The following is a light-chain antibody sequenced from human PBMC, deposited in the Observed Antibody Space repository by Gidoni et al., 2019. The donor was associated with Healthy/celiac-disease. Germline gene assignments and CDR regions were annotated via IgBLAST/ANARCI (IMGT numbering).Light chain of an antibody. CDR3: QQYNSYSGLT. J-gene: IGKJ4*01. Sequence: DIQMTQSPSTLSASVGDRVTITCRASQRISSWLAWYQQKPGKAPKLLIYKASSLESGVPSRFSGSGSGTEFTLTISSLQPDDFATYYCQQYNSYSGLTFGGGTKVEIK. CDR1: QRISSW. CDR2: KAS. V-gene: IGKV1-5*03.